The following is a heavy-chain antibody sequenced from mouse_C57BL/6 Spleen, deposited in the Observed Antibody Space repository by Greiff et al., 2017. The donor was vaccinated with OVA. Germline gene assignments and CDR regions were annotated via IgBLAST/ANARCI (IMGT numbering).Heavy chain of an antibody. J-gene: IGHJ3*01. CDR1: GFSFNTYA. CDR2: IRSKSNNYAT. Sequence: EVMLVESGGGLVQPKGSLKLSCAASGFSFNTYAMNWVRQAPGKGLEWVARIRSKSNNYATYYADSVKDRFTISRDDSESMLYLQMNNLKTEDTAMYYCVRHNYDYDETSFAYWGQGTLVTVSA. V-gene: IGHV10-1*01. D-gene: IGHD2-4*01. CDR3: VRHNYDYDETSFAY.